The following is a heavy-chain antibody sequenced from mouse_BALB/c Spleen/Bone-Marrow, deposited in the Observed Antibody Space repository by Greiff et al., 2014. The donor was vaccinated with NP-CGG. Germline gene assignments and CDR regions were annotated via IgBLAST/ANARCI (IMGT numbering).Heavy chain of an antibody. J-gene: IGHJ4*01. CDR3: ASYFYYAMDY. Sequence: EVKLMESGPGLVKPSQSLSLTCSVTGYSITSGYYWNWIRQFPGNKLEWMGYISYDGSNNYNPSLKSRISITRDTSKNQFFLKLNSVTTEDTATYYCASYFYYAMDYWGQGTSVTVSS. D-gene: IGHD1-1*01. CDR1: GYSITSGYY. CDR2: ISYDGSN. V-gene: IGHV3-6*02.